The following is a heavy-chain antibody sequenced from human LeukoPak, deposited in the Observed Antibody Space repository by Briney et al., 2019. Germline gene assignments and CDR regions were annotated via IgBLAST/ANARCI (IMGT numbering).Heavy chain of an antibody. J-gene: IGHJ4*02. CDR3: ARDKGYSSDC. Sequence: PGGSLRLSCAASGFSIKNYWMHWVRQGPGKGLVWVSQINGDGSSTTYADSVKGRFTISRDDAQNTVYLQMDTLGADDTAVYYCARDKGYSSDCWGQGTLVTVSS. CDR2: INGDGSST. V-gene: IGHV3-74*01. D-gene: IGHD2-15*01. CDR1: GFSIKNYW.